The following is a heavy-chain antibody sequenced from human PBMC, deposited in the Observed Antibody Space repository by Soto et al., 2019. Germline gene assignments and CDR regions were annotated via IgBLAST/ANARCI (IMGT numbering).Heavy chain of an antibody. D-gene: IGHD1-26*01. J-gene: IGHJ3*02. CDR1: GFTVSSNY. CDR2: TYSGGTT. CDR3: AREVWTSGSPDAFDI. V-gene: IGHV3-66*01. Sequence: GGSLRLSCAASGFTVSSNYMSGVRQAPGKGLEWVSVTYSGGTTYYEESVKGRFIISRDNSKNTLDLQMNSLRAEDTAVYYCAREVWTSGSPDAFDIWGQGTMVTVSS.